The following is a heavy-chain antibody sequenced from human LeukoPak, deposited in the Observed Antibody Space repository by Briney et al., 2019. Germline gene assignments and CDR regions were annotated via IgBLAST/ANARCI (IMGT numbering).Heavy chain of an antibody. J-gene: IGHJ4*02. V-gene: IGHV3-23*01. CDR1: GFTFSSYA. CDR2: ISGSGGST. D-gene: IGHD6-19*01. Sequence: GGSLRLSCAASGFTFSSYAMSWVRQAPGKGLKWVSAISGSGGSTYYADSVKGRFTISRDNSKNTLYLEMNSQRAEDTAVYYCAKVGVYSSGWYSDYWGQGTLVTVSS. CDR3: AKVGVYSSGWYSDY.